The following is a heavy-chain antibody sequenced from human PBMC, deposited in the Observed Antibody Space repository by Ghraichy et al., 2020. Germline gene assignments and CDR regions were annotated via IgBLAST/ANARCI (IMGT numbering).Heavy chain of an antibody. Sequence: SETLSLTCTVSGGSINSSCYYWGWIRQPPGKGLEWIGSIYYSGSTYYNPSLQSRVTISVDTSKNQLSLKLSSVTAADTAVYYCAGPVLRFLEWYDGNDAFDIWGQGKMVPVSS. D-gene: IGHD3-3*01. CDR3: AGPVLRFLEWYDGNDAFDI. V-gene: IGHV4-39*01. CDR2: IYYSGST. CDR1: GGSINSSCYY. J-gene: IGHJ3*02.